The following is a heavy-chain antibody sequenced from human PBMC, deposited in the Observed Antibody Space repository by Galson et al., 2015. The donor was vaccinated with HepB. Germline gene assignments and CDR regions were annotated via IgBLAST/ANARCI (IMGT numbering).Heavy chain of an antibody. CDR1: GFTFSSYG. Sequence: SLRLSCAASGFTFSSYGMHWVRQAPGKGLEWVAVISYDGSNKYYADSVKGRFTISRDNSKNTLYLQMNSLRAEDTAVYYCAKVRLYGDYQDYYYYGMDVWGQGTTVTVSS. D-gene: IGHD4-17*01. J-gene: IGHJ6*02. CDR2: ISYDGSNK. V-gene: IGHV3-30*18. CDR3: AKVRLYGDYQDYYYYGMDV.